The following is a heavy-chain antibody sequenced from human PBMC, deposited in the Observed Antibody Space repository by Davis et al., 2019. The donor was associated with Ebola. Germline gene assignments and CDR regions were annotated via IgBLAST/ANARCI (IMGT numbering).Heavy chain of an antibody. Sequence: SETLSLTCTVSGGSISSSSYYWGWIRQPPGKGLEWIGEINHSGSTNYNPSLKSRVTISVDTSKNQFSLELSSVTAADTAVYYCARVESRYCSSTSCYYYYYMDVWGKGTTVTVSS. CDR1: GGSISSSSYY. CDR3: ARVESRYCSSTSCYYYYYMDV. D-gene: IGHD2-2*01. CDR2: INHSGST. J-gene: IGHJ6*03. V-gene: IGHV4-39*07.